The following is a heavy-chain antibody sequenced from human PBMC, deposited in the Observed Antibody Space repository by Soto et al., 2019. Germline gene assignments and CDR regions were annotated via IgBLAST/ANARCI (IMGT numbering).Heavy chain of an antibody. J-gene: IGHJ5*02. Sequence: SDTLSLTCTVSGVSISSGGYYWILIRQHPGKGLEWIGYIFYSGTTYYNPSLKSRVTISVDTSKNQFSLKLSSVTAADTAVYYCARSVDPWGQGTLVTVSS. V-gene: IGHV4-31*03. CDR1: GVSISSGGYY. CDR3: ARSVDP. CDR2: IFYSGTT.